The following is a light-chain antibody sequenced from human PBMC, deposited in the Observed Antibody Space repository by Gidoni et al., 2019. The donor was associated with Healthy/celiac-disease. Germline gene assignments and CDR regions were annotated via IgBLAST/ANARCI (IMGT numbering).Light chain of an antibody. CDR2: QDS. CDR1: NLWDKY. CDR3: QAWDSSPVV. J-gene: IGLJ2*01. V-gene: IGLV3-1*01. Sequence: SYELTQPPSVSVSPGQTASIPCSGDNLWDKYACWYQQKQGQSPVLVIYQDSKRPSGIPERFSGSNSGNTATLTISGTQAMDEADYYCQAWDSSPVVFGGGTKLTVL.